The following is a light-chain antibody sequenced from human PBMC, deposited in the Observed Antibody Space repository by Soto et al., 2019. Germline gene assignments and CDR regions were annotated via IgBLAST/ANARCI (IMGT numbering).Light chain of an antibody. CDR3: QQHYIHAT. V-gene: IGKV1-5*03. J-gene: IGKJ1*01. CDR2: RSS. CDR1: QTISNY. Sequence: DIQMTQSPSTLSASVGDRVTITCRASQTISNYLTWYQQRPGKAPKLLIYRSSILQNGVPSRFSGSGSGTEFTLTISSLQPDDFATYCFQQHYIHATFGKGTRVEI.